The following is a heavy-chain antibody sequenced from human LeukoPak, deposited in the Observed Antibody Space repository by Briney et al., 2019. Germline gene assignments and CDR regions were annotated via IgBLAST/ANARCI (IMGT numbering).Heavy chain of an antibody. J-gene: IGHJ3*02. V-gene: IGHV4-30-2*03. CDR2: IYHSGST. CDR3: ARRFWTHGSNDAFDI. Sequence: SQTLSLTCTVSGGSISSGGYYWSWIRQPPGKGLEWIGYIYHSGSTYYNPSLKSRVTISVDTSNNQFSLKLSSVTAADTAVYYCARRFWTHGSNDAFDIWGQGTMVTVSS. CDR1: GGSISSGGYY. D-gene: IGHD3/OR15-3a*01.